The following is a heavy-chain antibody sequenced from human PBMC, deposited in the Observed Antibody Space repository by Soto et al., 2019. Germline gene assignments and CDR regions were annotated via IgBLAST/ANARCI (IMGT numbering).Heavy chain of an antibody. CDR2: ISWDGGST. D-gene: IGHD3-10*01. V-gene: IGHV3-43*01. Sequence: PGGSLRLSCAASGFTFDDYTMHWVRQAPGKGLEWVSLISWDGGSTYYADSVKGRFTISRDNSKNSLYLQMNSLRTEDTALYYCAKVAIRHYQKGYFDYWGQGTLVTVSS. CDR1: GFTFDDYT. CDR3: AKVAIRHYQKGYFDY. J-gene: IGHJ4*02.